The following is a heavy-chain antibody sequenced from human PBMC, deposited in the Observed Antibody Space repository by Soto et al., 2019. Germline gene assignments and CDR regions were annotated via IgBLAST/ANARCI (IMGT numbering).Heavy chain of an antibody. Sequence: SETLSLTCTVSGGSISSGGYYWSWIRQHPGKGLEWIGYIYYSGSTYYNPSLKSRVTISVDTSKNQFSLKLSSVTAADTAVYYCARVSYASEQLVVWGQGTLVTVSS. CDR1: GGSISSGGYY. CDR2: IYYSGST. D-gene: IGHD6-6*01. J-gene: IGHJ4*02. CDR3: ARVSYASEQLVV. V-gene: IGHV4-31*03.